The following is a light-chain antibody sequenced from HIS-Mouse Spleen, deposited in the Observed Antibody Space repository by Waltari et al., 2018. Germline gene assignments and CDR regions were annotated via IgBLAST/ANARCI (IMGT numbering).Light chain of an antibody. CDR1: SSDVGSYNL. Sequence: QSALTQPASVSGSPGPSITISCTGTSSDVGSYNLVSWYQQPPGKAPKLMIYEGSKRPSGVSNRFSGSKSGNTASLTISGLQAEDEADYYCCSYAGSSTDVVFGGGTKLTVL. CDR2: EGS. J-gene: IGLJ2*01. V-gene: IGLV2-23*01. CDR3: CSYAGSSTDVV.